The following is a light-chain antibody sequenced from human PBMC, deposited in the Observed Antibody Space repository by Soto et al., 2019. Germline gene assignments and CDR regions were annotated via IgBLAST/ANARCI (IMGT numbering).Light chain of an antibody. CDR2: GNR. Sequence: QSVLTQSPSVSGAPGQRVTIYCTGSSSNTGAGYDVHWYQQFPGTVPKLLIYGNRNRPSGVPDRFSGSKSGTSASLAITGLQAEDEADYYCQSYDSSLNIWVFGGGPKLTVL. CDR3: QSYDSSLNIWV. CDR1: SSNTGAGYD. J-gene: IGLJ3*02. V-gene: IGLV1-40*01.